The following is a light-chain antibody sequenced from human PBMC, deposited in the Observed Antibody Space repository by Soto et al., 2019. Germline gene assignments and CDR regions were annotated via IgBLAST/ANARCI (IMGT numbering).Light chain of an antibody. CDR3: QQYGLSPPMYP. CDR2: GAS. CDR1: QSVSSSY. V-gene: IGKV3-20*01. Sequence: EIVLTQSPGTLSLSPGERATLSCRASQSVSSSYLAWYQQKPGQAPRLPIYGASSRATGIPDRFSGSGSGTDFTLTISRLEPEDFAVYYCQQYGLSPPMYPFGQGPRLEIK. J-gene: IGKJ2*01.